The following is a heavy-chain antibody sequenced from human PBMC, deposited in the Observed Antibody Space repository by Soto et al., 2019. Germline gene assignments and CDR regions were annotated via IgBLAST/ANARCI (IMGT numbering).Heavy chain of an antibody. D-gene: IGHD3-3*01. V-gene: IGHV1-18*04. CDR2: ISAYNGNT. CDR3: AREEFGVVSSLPWFDP. J-gene: IGHJ5*02. Sequence: QVQLVQSGAEVKKPGASVKVSCKASGYTFTSYGISWVRQAPGQGLEWMGWISAYNGNTNYAQKLQGRVTMTTDTSTSTAYMEMRSLRSDDTAVYYCAREEFGVVSSLPWFDPWGQVTLVTVSS. CDR1: GYTFTSYG.